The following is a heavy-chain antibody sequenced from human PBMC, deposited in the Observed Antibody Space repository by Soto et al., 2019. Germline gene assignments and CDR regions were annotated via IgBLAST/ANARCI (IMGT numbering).Heavy chain of an antibody. CDR3: AKDRCYGLVDTVYYYYYGMDV. CDR1: KFTFSSYG. D-gene: IGHD5-18*01. J-gene: IGHJ6*02. CDR2: ISYDGSNK. V-gene: IGHV3-30*18. Sequence: SLMLSCAASKFTFSSYGMHWVRQAPGNGLEGVAVISYDGSNKDYADSVKGRFTISRDNSKNTLYLQMNSLRAEDTAVYYCAKDRCYGLVDTVYYYYYGMDVWGQGTTVTVSS.